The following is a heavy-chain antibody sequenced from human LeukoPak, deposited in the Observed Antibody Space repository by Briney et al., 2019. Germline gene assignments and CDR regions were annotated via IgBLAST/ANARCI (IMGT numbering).Heavy chain of an antibody. D-gene: IGHD3-22*01. CDR1: GFTVSSNY. V-gene: IGHV3-53*01. J-gene: IGHJ4*02. CDR2: IYSGGST. CDR3: AKDFGRYYYDSSGYDY. Sequence: GGSLRLSCAASGFTVSSNYMSWVRQAPGKGLEWVSVIYSGGSTYYADSVKGRFTISRDNSKNTLYLQMNSLRAEDTAVYYCAKDFGRYYYDSSGYDYWGQGTLVTVSS.